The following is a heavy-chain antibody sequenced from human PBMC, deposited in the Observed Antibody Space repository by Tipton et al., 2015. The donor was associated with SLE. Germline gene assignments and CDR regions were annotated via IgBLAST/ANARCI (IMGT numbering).Heavy chain of an antibody. V-gene: IGHV4-39*07. CDR1: GGSISSSSYY. Sequence: TLSLTCTVSGGSISSSSYYWGWIRQPPGKGLEWIGSIYYSGSTYYNPSLKSRVTISVDTSKNQFSLKLSSVAAADTAVYYCARGRWYFDLWGRGTLVTVSS. J-gene: IGHJ2*01. CDR2: IYYSGST. CDR3: ARGRWYFDL.